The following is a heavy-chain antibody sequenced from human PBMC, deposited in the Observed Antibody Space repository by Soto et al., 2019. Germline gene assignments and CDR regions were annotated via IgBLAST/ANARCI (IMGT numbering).Heavy chain of an antibody. D-gene: IGHD6-13*01. V-gene: IGHV1-8*01. CDR2: MNPYSGDT. J-gene: IGHJ5*02. Sequence: QVQLVQSGAEVKKPGASVKVSCKASGYTFTSDDINWVRQATGQGLEWMGWMNPYSGDTGYAQKFQGRVTMTRDTSISSAYMELSSLSSEDTAVYYCARGVAAAGTDSVDPWGQGTLVTVSS. CDR3: ARGVAAAGTDSVDP. CDR1: GYTFTSDD.